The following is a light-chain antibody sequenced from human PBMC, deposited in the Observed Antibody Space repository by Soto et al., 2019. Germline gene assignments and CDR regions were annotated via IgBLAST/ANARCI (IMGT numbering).Light chain of an antibody. CDR1: QSVTTF. Sequence: EIVMTQSPATLSLSPGERATLSCRASQSVTTFLAWYQQKPGQAPRLLIYDASKRATGIPARFSGSGSGTDFTLTISSLEPEDFAVYYCQQRTNWPLTFGGGTKVEIK. CDR2: DAS. CDR3: QQRTNWPLT. J-gene: IGKJ4*01. V-gene: IGKV3-11*01.